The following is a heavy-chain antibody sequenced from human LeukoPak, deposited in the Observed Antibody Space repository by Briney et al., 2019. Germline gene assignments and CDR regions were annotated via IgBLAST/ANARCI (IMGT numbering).Heavy chain of an antibody. CDR2: IYSGGST. CDR1: GFTVSSNY. CDR3: ARDSGPDAFDI. Sequence: GGSLRLSCAASGFTVSSNYMSWVRQAPGKGLEWVSVIYSGGSTYYADSVKGRFTVSRDNSKNTLYLQMNSLRAEDTAVYYCARDSGPDAFDIWGQGTMVTVSS. D-gene: IGHD1-26*01. J-gene: IGHJ3*02. V-gene: IGHV3-66*02.